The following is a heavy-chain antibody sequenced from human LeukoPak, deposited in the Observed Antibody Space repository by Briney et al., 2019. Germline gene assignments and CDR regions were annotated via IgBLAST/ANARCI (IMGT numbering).Heavy chain of an antibody. Sequence: GGSLRLSCAASGFTFDDYAMHWVRQAPGKGLEWVSGISWNSGSIGYADSVKGRFTISRDNAKNSLYLQMNSLRAEDTAVYYCAKDRFVGATTTWGQGTLVTVSS. V-gene: IGHV3-9*01. D-gene: IGHD1-26*01. CDR3: AKDRFVGATTT. J-gene: IGHJ5*02. CDR1: GFTFDDYA. CDR2: ISWNSGSI.